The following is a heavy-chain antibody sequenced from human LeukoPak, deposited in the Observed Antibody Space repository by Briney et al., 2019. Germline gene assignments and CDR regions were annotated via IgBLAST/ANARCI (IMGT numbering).Heavy chain of an antibody. V-gene: IGHV3-33*01. J-gene: IGHJ4*02. Sequence: PGGSLRLSCTASGFTFSSYGMHWVRQAPGKGLEWVAVIWYDGSNKYYADSVKGRFTISRDNAKNSLYLQMNSLRAEDTAVYYCAREVLWFGELKGDTDYWGQGTLVTVSS. CDR2: IWYDGSNK. D-gene: IGHD3-10*01. CDR1: GFTFSSYG. CDR3: AREVLWFGELKGDTDY.